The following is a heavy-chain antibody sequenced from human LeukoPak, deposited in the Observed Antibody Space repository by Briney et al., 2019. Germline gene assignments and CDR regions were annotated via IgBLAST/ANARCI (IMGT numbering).Heavy chain of an antibody. J-gene: IGHJ4*02. CDR3: ARYFSGYNNRWYLDY. D-gene: IGHD1-14*01. CDR2: IYYSGSNS. Sequence: PSETLSLTCSVPGGSINNYYWSWIRQPPGKGLEWIGYIYYSGSNSDYNPSLNSRATMSVETPKNQFSLNLRSVTAADTAVYYCARYFSGYNNRWYLDYWGQGTLVTVSS. V-gene: IGHV4-59*08. CDR1: GGSINNYY.